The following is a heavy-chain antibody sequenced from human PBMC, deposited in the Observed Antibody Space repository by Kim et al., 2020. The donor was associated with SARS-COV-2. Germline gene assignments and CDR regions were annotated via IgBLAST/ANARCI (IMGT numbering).Heavy chain of an antibody. D-gene: IGHD5-18*01. CDR1: GFTLSSYW. CDR2: INSDGSTT. Sequence: GGSLRLSCAASGFTLSSYWMHWVRQGPGKGLVWVSRINSDGSTTSYADSVKGRFTMSRDNAKNTLYLQMNSLRAEDTAVYYCARGAGGYSYGWGQGTLVTVSS. CDR3: ARGAGGYSYG. V-gene: IGHV3-74*01. J-gene: IGHJ4*02.